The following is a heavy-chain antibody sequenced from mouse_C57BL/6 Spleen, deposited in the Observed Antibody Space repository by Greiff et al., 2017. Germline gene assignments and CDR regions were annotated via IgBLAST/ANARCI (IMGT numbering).Heavy chain of an antibody. Sequence: QVQLQQSGTELVKPGASVKLSCKASGYTFTSYWMHWVKQRPGQGLEWIGNINPSNGGTNYNEKFKSKATLTVDNSSSTAYMQLSSLTSEDSAVYYCARWDYGYCYFDYWGKGTTLTVSS. CDR1: GYTFTSYW. J-gene: IGHJ2*01. D-gene: IGHD2-2*01. CDR3: ARWDYGYCYFDY. V-gene: IGHV1-53*01. CDR2: INPSNGGT.